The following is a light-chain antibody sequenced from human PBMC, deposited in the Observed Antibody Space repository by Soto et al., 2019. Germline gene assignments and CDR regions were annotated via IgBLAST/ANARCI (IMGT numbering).Light chain of an antibody. CDR3: QQYYSYSTWT. Sequence: DIQMTQSPSTLSASVGDRVTITCRASQSISNWLAWYQQKPGKAPKLLIYKASNLESGVPSRFSGSGSGTEFTLTISSLQPDDFAAYYCQQYYSYSTWTFGQGTKVEIK. CDR1: QSISNW. CDR2: KAS. V-gene: IGKV1-5*03. J-gene: IGKJ1*01.